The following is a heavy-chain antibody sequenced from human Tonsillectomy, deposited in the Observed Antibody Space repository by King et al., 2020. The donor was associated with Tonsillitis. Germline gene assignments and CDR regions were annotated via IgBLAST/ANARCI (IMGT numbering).Heavy chain of an antibody. D-gene: IGHD3-10*01. J-gene: IGHJ4*02. CDR2: ISWKTDRI. Sequence: VQLVESGGGLVQPGRSLRLSCAASGFTFDDYAMHWVRQAPGKGLEWVSGISWKTDRIGYADSVKGRFTISRDNAKNSLYLQMISLRAEDTALYYCAKDWGEGSGSFYHSGLDYWGQGTLVTVSS. CDR1: GFTFDDYA. V-gene: IGHV3-9*01. CDR3: AKDWGEGSGSFYHSGLDY.